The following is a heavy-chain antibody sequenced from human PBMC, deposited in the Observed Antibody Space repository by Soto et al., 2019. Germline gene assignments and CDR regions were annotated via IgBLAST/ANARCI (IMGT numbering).Heavy chain of an antibody. V-gene: IGHV1-18*01. CDR1: GYTFITYG. J-gene: IGHJ4*02. Sequence: ASVKVSCKASGYTFITYGVSWVRQAPGKGLDWLGWISTYNGNTRYAERLQGRVTMTTDTTTNTAYMELRNLRSDDTAVYYCARGPTDYYDNSANYFLDYWRQGTLVTVSS. CDR2: ISTYNGNT. D-gene: IGHD3-22*01. CDR3: ARGPTDYYDNSANYFLDY.